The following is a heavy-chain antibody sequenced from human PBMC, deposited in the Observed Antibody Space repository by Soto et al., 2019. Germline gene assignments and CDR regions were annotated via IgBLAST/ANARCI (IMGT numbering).Heavy chain of an antibody. Sequence: QVQLVESGGGVGQPGRSLRLSCAASGFTFSSYAMHWVRHAPGKGLDWVAVISYDGSNKNYADSVKGRFTISRDNSKNTLYMQMNSLRGDDTAVYYCARDPTVNYDYGEYDGLDVWGQGTTVTVSS. V-gene: IGHV3-30-3*01. D-gene: IGHD4-17*01. CDR3: ARDPTVNYDYGEYDGLDV. CDR1: GFTFSSYA. CDR2: ISYDGSNK. J-gene: IGHJ6*02.